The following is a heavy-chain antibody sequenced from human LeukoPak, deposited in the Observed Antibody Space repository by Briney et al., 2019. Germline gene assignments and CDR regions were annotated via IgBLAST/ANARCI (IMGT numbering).Heavy chain of an antibody. CDR1: GGTFSGYA. D-gene: IGHD6-13*01. Sequence: GASVKVSCKASGGTFSGYAISWVRQAPGQGLEWRGGIIPIFGTANYAQKFQGRVTITADESTSTAYMELSSLRSEDTAVYYCARGRDSSSWRDFDYWGQGTLVTVSS. V-gene: IGHV1-69*13. CDR3: ARGRDSSSWRDFDY. CDR2: IIPIFGTA. J-gene: IGHJ4*02.